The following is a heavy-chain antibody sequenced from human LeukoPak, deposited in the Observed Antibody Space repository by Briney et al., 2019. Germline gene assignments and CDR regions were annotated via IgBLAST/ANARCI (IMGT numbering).Heavy chain of an antibody. D-gene: IGHD6-25*01. CDR3: ARDLSGLDASDI. CDR1: GFTFSSYA. Sequence: GGSLRLSCSASGFTFSSYAMHWVHQAPGKGLEYVSVISSNGGNTYSADSVKGRFTISRDNSKNTLYLQMNSLRAEDTAVYYCARDLSGLDASDIWGQGTMVTVSS. CDR2: ISSNGGNT. J-gene: IGHJ3*02. V-gene: IGHV3-64*04.